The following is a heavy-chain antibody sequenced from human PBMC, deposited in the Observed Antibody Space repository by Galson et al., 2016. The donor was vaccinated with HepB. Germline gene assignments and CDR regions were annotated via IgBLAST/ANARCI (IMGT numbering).Heavy chain of an antibody. D-gene: IGHD5-18*01. CDR2: TYYRSKWYN. V-gene: IGHV6-1*01. Sequence: CAISGDSVSNNSAAWNWIRQSPSRGLEWLGKTYYRSKWYNDYAVSVKSRISINPDTSMNQFSLQLNSVTPEDTAVYYCVRGSWIQAPSLNLYYYYGMDVWGKGTTVTVSS. CDR3: VRGSWIQAPSLNLYYYYGMDV. CDR1: GDSVSNNSAA. J-gene: IGHJ6*04.